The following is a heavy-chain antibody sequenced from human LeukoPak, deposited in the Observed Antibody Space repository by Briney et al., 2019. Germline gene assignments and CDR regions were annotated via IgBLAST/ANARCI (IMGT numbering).Heavy chain of an antibody. CDR1: GFTFSSYA. CDR3: ARGYCSSTSCFRRVYYYYGMDV. CDR2: ISGSGGST. V-gene: IGHV3-23*01. D-gene: IGHD2-2*01. Sequence: GGSLRLSCAASGFTFSSYAMSWVRRAPGKGLEWVSAISGSGGSTYYADSVKGRFTISRDNSKNTLYLQMNSLRAEDTAVYYCARGYCSSTSCFRRVYYYYGMDVWGQGTTVTVSS. J-gene: IGHJ6*02.